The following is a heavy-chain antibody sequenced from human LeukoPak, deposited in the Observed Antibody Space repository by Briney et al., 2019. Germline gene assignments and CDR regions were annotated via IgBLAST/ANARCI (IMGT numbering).Heavy chain of an antibody. V-gene: IGHV3-30*02. CDR2: IRYDGSNK. Sequence: PGGSLRLSCAASGFSFSNSDMHWVRQAPGKGLEWVAFIRYDGSNKYYEDSVKGRLTISRDYAKNTLFLRMYSLRPEDTAVYYCVKEIRRNYFYGMDVWGQGTSVTVSS. J-gene: IGHJ6*02. CDR3: VKEIRRNYFYGMDV. CDR1: GFSFSNSD.